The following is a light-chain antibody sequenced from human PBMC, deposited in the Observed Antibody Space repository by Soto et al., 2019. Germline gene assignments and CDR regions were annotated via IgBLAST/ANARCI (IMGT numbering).Light chain of an antibody. Sequence: DIQMTQSPSSLSASLGDRVIITCRASQTISSYLNWYQQKPGKAPKLLIYKASTLKSGVQSRFSGSGSGTEFTLTIRSMQPDDFATYYCQNYNSYSEAFGKGTKVDIK. CDR3: QNYNSYSEA. CDR2: KAS. J-gene: IGKJ1*01. CDR1: QTISSY. V-gene: IGKV1-5*03.